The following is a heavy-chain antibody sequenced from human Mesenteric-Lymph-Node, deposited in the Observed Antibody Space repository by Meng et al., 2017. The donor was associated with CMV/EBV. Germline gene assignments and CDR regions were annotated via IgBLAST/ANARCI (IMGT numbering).Heavy chain of an antibody. Sequence: GESLKISCAASGFTFSSYGMHWVRQAPGKGLEWVAVVLYDGSNKYYADSVKGRFTISRDNSKNTLYLQMNSLRAEDTAVYYCARDGADTAMGYYYYGMDVWGQGTTVTVSS. D-gene: IGHD5-18*01. CDR3: ARDGADTAMGYYYYGMDV. CDR2: VLYDGSNK. CDR1: GFTFSSYG. V-gene: IGHV3-30*03. J-gene: IGHJ6*02.